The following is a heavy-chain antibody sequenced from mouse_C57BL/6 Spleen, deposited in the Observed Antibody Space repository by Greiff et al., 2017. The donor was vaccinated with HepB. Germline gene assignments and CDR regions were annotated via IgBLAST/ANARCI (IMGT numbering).Heavy chain of an antibody. CDR2: ISYDGSN. D-gene: IGHD3-2*02. Sequence: ESGPGLVKPSQSLSLTCSVTGYSITSGYYWNWIRQFPGNKLEWMGYISYDGSNNYNPSLKNRISITRDTSKNQLFLKLNSVTTEDTATYYCAREAQALFAYWGQGTLVTVSA. J-gene: IGHJ3*01. V-gene: IGHV3-6*01. CDR3: AREAQALFAY. CDR1: GYSITSGYY.